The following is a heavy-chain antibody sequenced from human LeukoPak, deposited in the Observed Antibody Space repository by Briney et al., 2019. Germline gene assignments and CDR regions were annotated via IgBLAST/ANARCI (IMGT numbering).Heavy chain of an antibody. Sequence: VSVKVSCKASGYTFTSYYMHWVRQAPGQGLEWMGIINPSGGSTSYAQKFQGRVTMTRDTSTSTVYMELSSLRSEDTAVYYCARDMSGAVGNYYYYMDVWGKGTTVTVSS. CDR1: GYTFTSYY. CDR2: INPSGGST. V-gene: IGHV1-46*01. CDR3: ARDMSGAVGNYYYYMDV. D-gene: IGHD3-10*01. J-gene: IGHJ6*03.